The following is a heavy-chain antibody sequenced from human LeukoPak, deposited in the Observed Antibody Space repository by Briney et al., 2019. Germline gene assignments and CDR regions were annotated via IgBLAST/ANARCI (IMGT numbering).Heavy chain of an antibody. Sequence: GGSLRLSCAASGFRFSSYSMNWIRQAPGKGPEWVAYISNTSSITQYADFVEGRFTISRDNAKNSLYMEMNSLRPDDTAVYYCARTVSYWGQGTLVTVSS. CDR2: ISNTSSIT. CDR3: ARTVSY. D-gene: IGHD4-17*01. CDR1: GFRFSSYS. V-gene: IGHV3-48*04. J-gene: IGHJ4*02.